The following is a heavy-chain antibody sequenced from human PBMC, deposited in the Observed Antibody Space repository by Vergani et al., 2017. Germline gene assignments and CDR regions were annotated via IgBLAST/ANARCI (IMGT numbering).Heavy chain of an antibody. V-gene: IGHV3-9*01. CDR2: ISWNSGAV. CDR1: GITFWKFG. CDR3: ARWRPYYYDSSGYSSYYYYGMDV. J-gene: IGHJ6*02. D-gene: IGHD3-22*01. Sequence: EVDLVESGGGLAQPGGSLRLSCEASGITFWKFGMHWVRQGPGKGLEWVSGISWNSGAVDYADSVKGRFTISRDNAKNSLYLQMNSLRAEDTAVYYCARWRPYYYDSSGYSSYYYYGMDVWGQGTTVTVSS.